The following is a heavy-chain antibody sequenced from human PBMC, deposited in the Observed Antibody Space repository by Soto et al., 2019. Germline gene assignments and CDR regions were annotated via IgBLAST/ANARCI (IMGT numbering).Heavy chain of an antibody. CDR3: ARGVRIVVVPAASGTYYYYRYV. V-gene: IGHV1-8*01. CDR2: MNPNSGNT. Sequence: QVQLVQSGAEVKKPGASVKVSCKASGYTFTSYDINWVRQATGQGLEWMGWMNPNSGNTGYAQKFQGRVTMTRNTSISTAYMELRSLRSEDTAVYYCARGVRIVVVPAASGTYYYYRYVLGKGTTVTVSS. D-gene: IGHD2-2*01. CDR1: GYTFTSYD. J-gene: IGHJ6*03.